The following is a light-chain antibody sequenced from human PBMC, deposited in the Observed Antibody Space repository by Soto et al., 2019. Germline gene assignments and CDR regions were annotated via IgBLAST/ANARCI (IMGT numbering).Light chain of an antibody. CDR3: QLYDNSPMYT. CDR2: SAS. V-gene: IGKV3-20*01. Sequence: EIVLTQSPGTLSLSPGERATLSCRASQTVSSRYLAWYQQKPGQAPRLLIFSASSRATGIPDRFSGSGSGTDFTLTISRLEPEDFAVYYCQLYDNSPMYTFGQGTKLEIK. J-gene: IGKJ2*01. CDR1: QTVSSRY.